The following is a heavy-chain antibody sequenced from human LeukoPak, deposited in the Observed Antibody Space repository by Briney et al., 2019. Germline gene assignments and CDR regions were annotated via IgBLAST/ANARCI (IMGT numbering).Heavy chain of an antibody. D-gene: IGHD1-1*01. CDR1: GYTFTSYG. Sequence: GASVKVSCKASGYTFTSYGISWVRQAPGQRLEWMGWISAYNGNTNYAQKLQGRVTMTTDTSTSTAYMELRSLRSDDTAVYYCARATYNWNDVANWFDPWGQGTLVTVSS. V-gene: IGHV1-18*01. CDR2: ISAYNGNT. J-gene: IGHJ5*02. CDR3: ARATYNWNDVANWFDP.